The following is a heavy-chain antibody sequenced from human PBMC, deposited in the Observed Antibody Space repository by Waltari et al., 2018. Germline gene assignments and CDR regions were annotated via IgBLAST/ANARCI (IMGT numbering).Heavy chain of an antibody. Sequence: EVQLVESGGGLVQPGGSLRLSCAASGFTFSSCSMNWVRQAPGKELEWVSYISSSSSTISYGDSVKGRFTIARDNAKNSLYLQMNSLRAEDTAVYYCASGEGYDYVWGSYRSAGFDYWGQGTLVTVSS. D-gene: IGHD3-16*02. J-gene: IGHJ4*02. CDR2: ISSSSSTI. CDR1: GFTFSSCS. CDR3: ASGEGYDYVWGSYRSAGFDY. V-gene: IGHV3-48*04.